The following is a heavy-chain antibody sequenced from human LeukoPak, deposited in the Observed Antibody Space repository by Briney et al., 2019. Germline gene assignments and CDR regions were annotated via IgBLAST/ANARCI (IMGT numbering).Heavy chain of an antibody. J-gene: IGHJ6*03. Sequence: SESLSLTCAVFGGSFSDYFWSWIRQPPGKGLEWIGEIDHSGGTNYNPSIKSRVTMSVDTSKNQFSLKLTSVTAAGAAVYYCARMRGGGIGYSNYMDVWGKGTTVIVSS. D-gene: IGHD2-15*01. CDR2: IDHSGGT. V-gene: IGHV4-34*01. CDR3: ARMRGGGIGYSNYMDV. CDR1: GGSFSDYF.